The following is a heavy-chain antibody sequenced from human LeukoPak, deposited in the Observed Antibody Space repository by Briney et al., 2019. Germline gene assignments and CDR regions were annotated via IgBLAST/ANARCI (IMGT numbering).Heavy chain of an antibody. Sequence: GGSLRLSCAASGFTFSSYSMNWVRQAPGKGLEWVSSISSSSSYIYYAGSVKGRFTISRDNAKNSLYLQMNSLRAEDTAVYYCARDLVDRRYGYYDSSGYYYWGQGTLVTVSS. D-gene: IGHD3-22*01. J-gene: IGHJ4*02. CDR2: ISSSSSYI. CDR3: ARDLVDRRYGYYDSSGYYY. V-gene: IGHV3-21*01. CDR1: GFTFSSYS.